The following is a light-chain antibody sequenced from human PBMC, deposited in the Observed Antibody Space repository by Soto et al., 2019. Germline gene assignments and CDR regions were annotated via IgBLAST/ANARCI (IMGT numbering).Light chain of an antibody. Sequence: QSALTQPASVSGSPGQSVTISCTGTSSDVGSDNLVSWYQQHPGKAPKLMIYEGNKRASGVSNRFSGSKSGITASLTISGLQAEDEADYYCCSYAGSSTWVFGGGTKLTVL. J-gene: IGLJ3*02. V-gene: IGLV2-23*01. CDR1: SSDVGSDNL. CDR3: CSYAGSSTWV. CDR2: EGN.